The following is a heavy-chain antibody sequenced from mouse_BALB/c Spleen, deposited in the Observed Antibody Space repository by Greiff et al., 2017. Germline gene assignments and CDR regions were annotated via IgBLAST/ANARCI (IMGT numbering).Heavy chain of an antibody. V-gene: IGHV5-9-4*01. CDR2: ISSGGSYT. J-gene: IGHJ4*01. CDR1: GFTFSSYA. Sequence: EVQLMESGGGLVKPGGSLKLSCAASGFTFSSYAMSWVRQSPEKRLEWVAEISSGGSYTYYPDTVTGRFTISRDNAKNTLYLEMSSLRSEDTAMYYCAREKSYAMDYWGQGTSVTVSS. CDR3: AREKSYAMDY.